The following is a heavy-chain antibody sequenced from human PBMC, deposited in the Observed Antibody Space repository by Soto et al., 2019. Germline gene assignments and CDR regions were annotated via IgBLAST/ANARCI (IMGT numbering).Heavy chain of an antibody. V-gene: IGHV1-69*13. CDR3: ARDEVHCSGGSCSPYWYFDL. CDR2: IIPIFGTA. D-gene: IGHD2-15*01. J-gene: IGHJ2*01. CDR1: GGTFSSYA. Sequence: ASVKVSCKASGGTFSSYAISWVRQAPGQGLEWMGGIIPIFGTANYAQKFQGRVTITADESTSTAYMELSSLRSEDTAVYYCARDEVHCSGGSCSPYWYFDLWGRGTLVTVSS.